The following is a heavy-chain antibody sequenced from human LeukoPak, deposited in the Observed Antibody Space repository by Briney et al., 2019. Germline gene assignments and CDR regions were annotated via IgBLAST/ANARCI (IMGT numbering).Heavy chain of an antibody. CDR3: ARDVAGAGSH. CDR2: INEHGSIT. J-gene: IGHJ4*01. D-gene: IGHD6-19*01. CDR1: GFTFSTYW. Sequence: QPGEPLRLSCAASGFTFSTYWLHWVRQTPGKGLVWVSRINEHGSITDYADSVRDRFTISRDNAKNTLYLHMNSLGAEDTAMYYCARDVAGAGSHWGHGTLVTVSS. V-gene: IGHV3-74*01.